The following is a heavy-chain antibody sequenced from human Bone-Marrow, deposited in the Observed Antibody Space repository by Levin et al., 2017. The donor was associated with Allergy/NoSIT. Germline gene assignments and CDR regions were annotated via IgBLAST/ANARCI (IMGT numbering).Heavy chain of an antibody. CDR2: ISGSGGIT. J-gene: IGHJ4*02. CDR3: ARSVEKGSIWGSFDY. CDR1: GFTFTTYA. V-gene: IGHV3-23*01. Sequence: PGGSLRLSCAASGFTFTTYAMNWVRQAPGKGLEWVSVISGSGGITYYADSVKGRFTMSRDTSKNTVYLQMNSPRAEDTAVYYCARSVEKGSIWGSFDYWGQGMLVTVSS. D-gene: IGHD3-16*01.